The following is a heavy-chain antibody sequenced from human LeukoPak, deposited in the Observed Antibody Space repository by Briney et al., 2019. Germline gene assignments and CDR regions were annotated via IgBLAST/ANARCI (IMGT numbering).Heavy chain of an antibody. J-gene: IGHJ4*02. CDR3: AKERTTFLGLWYFDY. CDR1: GLTFRGYW. D-gene: IGHD3-16*01. CDR2: VNSDGDRT. V-gene: IGHV3-74*01. Sequence: GGSLRLSCAVSGLTFRGYWIHWVRQAPGKGLVWISRVNSDGDRTNYADSVKGRFTVTRDNAKNTVYLQMNSLKVEDTAVYYCAKERTTFLGLWYFDYWGQGTLVTVSS.